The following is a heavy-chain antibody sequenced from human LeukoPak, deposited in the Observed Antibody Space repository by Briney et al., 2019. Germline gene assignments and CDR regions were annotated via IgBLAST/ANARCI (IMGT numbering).Heavy chain of an antibody. CDR2: IRYDGGNK. CDR3: AKEGRKFGVVIHYYYYMDV. V-gene: IGHV3-30*02. J-gene: IGHJ6*03. D-gene: IGHD3-3*01. Sequence: GGSLRLXCAASGFTFSTYGIHWVRQAPGKGLQWVAFIRYDGGNKYYADSVKGRFTISRDNSKNTLSLQMNSLSAEDTAVYYCAKEGRKFGVVIHYYYYMDVWGKGTTVTVSS. CDR1: GFTFSTYG.